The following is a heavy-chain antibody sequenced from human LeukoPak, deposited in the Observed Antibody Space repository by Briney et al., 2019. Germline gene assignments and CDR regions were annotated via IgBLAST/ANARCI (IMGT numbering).Heavy chain of an antibody. J-gene: IGHJ4*02. V-gene: IGHV3-23*01. CDR3: AKDGGGYCSGGSCYPDY. CDR1: GFTFSGYD. CDR2: ISGSGGST. D-gene: IGHD2-15*01. Sequence: WVSLTLSCAASGFTFSGYDRSWLRQAPGKGLEWVSAISGSGGSTYYADSVKVRFTISRDNSKNTLYLQMNSLRAEDTAVYYCAKDGGGYCSGGSCYPDYWGQGTLVTVSS.